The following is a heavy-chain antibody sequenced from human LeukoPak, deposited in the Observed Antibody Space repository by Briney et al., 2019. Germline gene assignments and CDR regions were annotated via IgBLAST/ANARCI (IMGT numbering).Heavy chain of an antibody. D-gene: IGHD6-13*01. CDR2: IYDNGST. CDR1: GGSISRSNW. CDR3: ASPRAERSTWYAVDY. V-gene: IGHV4-4*02. J-gene: IGHJ4*02. Sequence: PSETLSLTCAVSGGSISRSNWWSWVRQSPGKGLEWIGEIYDNGSTNYNPSLKSRVTISVDKSKNQFSLKLSSVTAADTAVYYCASPRAERSTWYAVDYWGQGTRVTVSA.